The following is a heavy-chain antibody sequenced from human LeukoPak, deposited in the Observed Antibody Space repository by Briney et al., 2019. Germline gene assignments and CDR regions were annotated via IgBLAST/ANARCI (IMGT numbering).Heavy chain of an antibody. J-gene: IGHJ4*02. D-gene: IGHD3-10*01. Sequence: GGSLRLSCVASGISFRNYAMSWVRQAPARGPEWVSSLRGNDETFYADSVKGRFTLSRDDSRNAVFLQLNNLRVEDTAIYYCARASWVSDPDAVRWGQGTQVTVSS. CDR1: GISFRNYA. CDR3: ARASWVSDPDAVR. V-gene: IGHV3-23*01. CDR2: LRGNDET.